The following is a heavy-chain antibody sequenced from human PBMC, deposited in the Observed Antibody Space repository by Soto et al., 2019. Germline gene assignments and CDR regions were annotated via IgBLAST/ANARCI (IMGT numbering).Heavy chain of an antibody. CDR1: GGSLSGGNYS. V-gene: IGHV4-31*03. D-gene: IGHD3-22*01. Sequence: SETLSLTCTVSGGSLSGGNYSWTWIRQHPGRGLEWIGYIYYTGTTHYSPSLQNRVTRSVDTSKTQISLTLTSLTPADTAVYFCARLYTYGYYHFDHWGQGTLGTAPQ. J-gene: IGHJ4*02. CDR2: IYYTGTT. CDR3: ARLYTYGYYHFDH.